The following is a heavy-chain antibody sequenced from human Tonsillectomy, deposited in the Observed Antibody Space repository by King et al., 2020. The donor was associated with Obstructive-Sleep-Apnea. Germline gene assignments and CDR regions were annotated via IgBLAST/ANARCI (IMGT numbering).Heavy chain of an antibody. CDR3: ARERGYIPEY. CDR1: GITFSNSW. D-gene: IGHD2-2*02. V-gene: IGHV3-74*01. J-gene: IGHJ4*02. CDR2: INSDESST. Sequence: VQLVESGGGLVQPGGSLRLSCAASGITFSNSWMHWVRQAPGKGLVWVSHINSDESSTNYADSVKGRLTISRDNAKNTVYLQMNSLRAEDTAVYYCARERGYIPEYWGQGTLVTVSS.